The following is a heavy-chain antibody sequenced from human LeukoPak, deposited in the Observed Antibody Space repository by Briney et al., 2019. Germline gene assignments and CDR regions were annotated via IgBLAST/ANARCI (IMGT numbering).Heavy chain of an antibody. CDR3: ARVRVRGVMVYYYGMDV. V-gene: IGHV3-33*01. CDR2: IWYDGSNK. Sequence: GRSLRLSCAASGFTFSSYGMHWVRQAPGKGLEWVAIIWYDGSNKYYADSVKGRFTISRDNSKNTLYLQMNSLRAEGTAVYYCARVRVRGVMVYYYGMDVWGKGTTVTVSS. CDR1: GFTFSSYG. J-gene: IGHJ6*04. D-gene: IGHD3-10*01.